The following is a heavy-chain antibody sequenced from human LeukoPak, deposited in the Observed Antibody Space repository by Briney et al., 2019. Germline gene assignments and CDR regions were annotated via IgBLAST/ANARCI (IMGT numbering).Heavy chain of an antibody. Sequence: ASVTVSCKASVYTFTGYYMHLVRLAPGQRLGWIGWIYPNSGGTNYAQKFQGRVTMTRDTSISTAYMELSRLRSDDTAVYYCVSGWFGELLSEGHYYYMDVWGKGTTVTVSS. V-gene: IGHV1-2*02. D-gene: IGHD3-10*01. J-gene: IGHJ6*03. CDR2: IYPNSGGT. CDR1: VYTFTGYY. CDR3: VSGWFGELLSEGHYYYMDV.